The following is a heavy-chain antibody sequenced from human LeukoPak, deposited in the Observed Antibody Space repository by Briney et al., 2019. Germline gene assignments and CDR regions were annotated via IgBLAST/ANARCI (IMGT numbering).Heavy chain of an antibody. V-gene: IGHV3-33*01. CDR3: ARFNGLVPAAMSDAFDI. CDR1: GFTFSSYG. J-gene: IGHJ3*02. Sequence: PGGSLRLSCAASGFTFSSYGMHWVRQAPGKGLEWVAAIWYDGSNKYYADSVKGRFTISRDNSKNTLYLQMNSLRAEDTAVYYCARFNGLVPAAMSDAFDIWGQGTMVTVSS. D-gene: IGHD2-2*01. CDR2: IWYDGSNK.